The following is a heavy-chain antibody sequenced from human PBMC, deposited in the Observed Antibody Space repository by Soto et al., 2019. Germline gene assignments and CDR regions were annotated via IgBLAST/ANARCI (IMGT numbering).Heavy chain of an antibody. CDR2: IYYSGST. V-gene: IGHV4-31*03. Sequence: QVQLQESGPGLVKPSQTLSLTCTVSGGSISSGGYYWSWIRQHPGKGLEWIGYIYYSGSTYYNPSLKSRVTISVDTSKNQYSLKLSSVTAADTAVYYCARERSRVTTYYFDYWGQGTLVTVSS. J-gene: IGHJ4*02. CDR1: GGSISSGGYY. CDR3: ARERSRVTTYYFDY. D-gene: IGHD4-17*01.